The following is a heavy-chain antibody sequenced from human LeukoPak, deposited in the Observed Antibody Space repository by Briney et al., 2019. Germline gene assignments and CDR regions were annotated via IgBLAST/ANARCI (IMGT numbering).Heavy chain of an antibody. Sequence: PGGSLRLSCAASGFTFSSYAMSWVRQAPGKGLEWVSAISGSGGSTYYADSVKGRFTISRDNAKNSLYLQMNSLRAEDTAVYYCARASGYCGGGSCYGVYWGQGTLVTVSS. CDR1: GFTFSSYA. CDR3: ARASGYCGGGSCYGVY. D-gene: IGHD2-15*01. V-gene: IGHV3-23*01. CDR2: ISGSGGST. J-gene: IGHJ4*02.